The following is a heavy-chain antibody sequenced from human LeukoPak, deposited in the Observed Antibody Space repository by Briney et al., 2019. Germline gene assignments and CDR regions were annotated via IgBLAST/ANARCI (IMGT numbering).Heavy chain of an antibody. D-gene: IGHD3-22*01. J-gene: IGHJ5*02. CDR1: GGSISSSSYY. CDR3: ARVVVPLNWFDP. V-gene: IGHV4-39*07. CDR2: IYYGGST. Sequence: SETLSVTCTVSGGSISSSSYYWGWIRQPPGTGLQWIGSIYYGGSTYYNPSLKSRVTISVDTSKNQFSLKLSSVTAADTAVYYCARVVVPLNWFDPWGQGTLVTVSS.